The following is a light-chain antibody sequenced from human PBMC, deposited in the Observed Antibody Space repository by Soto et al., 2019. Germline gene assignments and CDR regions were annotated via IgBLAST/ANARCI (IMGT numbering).Light chain of an antibody. V-gene: IGKV1-5*01. CDR3: QQYDNYPLT. Sequence: DIQMTQSPATLSASVGDRVTITCRASQSVRSWLAWYQQKPGTAPKLLIFDASRLESGVPSRFSGSASGTEFTLTTSSLQPDDFATYYCQQYDNYPLTFGGGTKVDI. CDR1: QSVRSW. J-gene: IGKJ4*01. CDR2: DAS.